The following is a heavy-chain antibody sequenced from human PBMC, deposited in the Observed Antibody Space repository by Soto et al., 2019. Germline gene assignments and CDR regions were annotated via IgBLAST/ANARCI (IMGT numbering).Heavy chain of an antibody. CDR2: THYSGNT. V-gene: IGHV4-31*03. D-gene: IGHD2-15*01. CDR3: ARAGRGDYSDQFDY. CDR1: GGSISSGDYY. Sequence: QVQLQESGPGLVKPSQTLSLTCTVSGGSISSGDYYWNWIRQHPGKGLEWIGYTHYSGNTYYNPSLKSRLSISVDTSKNQFSLRLTSVTAADTAVYYCARAGRGDYSDQFDYWGQGTLVTGSS. J-gene: IGHJ4*02.